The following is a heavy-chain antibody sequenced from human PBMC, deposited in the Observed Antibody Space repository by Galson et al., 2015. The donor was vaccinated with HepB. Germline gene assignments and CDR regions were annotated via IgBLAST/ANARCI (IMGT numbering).Heavy chain of an antibody. CDR1: AFTFRDAW. J-gene: IGHJ2*01. V-gene: IGHV3-11*06. CDR3: ARVPDSSSWPRYWYFDL. CDR2: ISSSSYT. D-gene: IGHD6-13*01. Sequence: SLRLSCAASAFTFRDAWMSWVRQAPGKGLEWVSYISSSSYTNYADSVKGRFTISRDNAKNSLYLQMNSLRAEDTAVYYCARVPDSSSWPRYWYFDLWGRGTLVTVSS.